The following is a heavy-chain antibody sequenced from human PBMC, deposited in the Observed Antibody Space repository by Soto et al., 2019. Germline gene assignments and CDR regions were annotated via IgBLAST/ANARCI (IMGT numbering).Heavy chain of an antibody. CDR2: ISASGGRT. Sequence: QTGGSLRLSCRASGFTFGNYAMAWVRQAPGKGLEWVSGISASGGRTYYADSATGRFTISRDNSNNTLYLQMSSLRAEDTAVYYCAKDLEVLSARFESWGQGALVTVSS. D-gene: IGHD2-15*01. J-gene: IGHJ4*02. CDR3: AKDLEVLSARFES. CDR1: GFTFGNYA. V-gene: IGHV3-23*01.